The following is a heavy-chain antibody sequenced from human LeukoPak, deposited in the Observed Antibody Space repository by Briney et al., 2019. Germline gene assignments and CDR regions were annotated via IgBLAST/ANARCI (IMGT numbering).Heavy chain of an antibody. Sequence: GGSLRLSCVASGFTFTMSWVRQAPGKGLEWVPGINYSGGHKYYADSVKGRFTISRDSSKNTLSLQMNSLTTEDTAVYYCAKDDSMTLDHFDYWGQGTLVTVSS. CDR1: GFTFT. J-gene: IGHJ4*02. CDR3: AKDDSMTLDHFDY. D-gene: IGHD4-11*01. CDR2: INYSGGHK. V-gene: IGHV3-23*01.